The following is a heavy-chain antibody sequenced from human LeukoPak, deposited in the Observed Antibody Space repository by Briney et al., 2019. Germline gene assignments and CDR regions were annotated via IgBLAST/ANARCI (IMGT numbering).Heavy chain of an antibody. CDR3: ARDPEFDGGHGFDH. V-gene: IGHV4-59*01. J-gene: IGHJ4*02. D-gene: IGHD4-23*01. Sequence: SEALSLTCSVSGGSLSNYYWNWIRQPPGKGLEWIGQIYYSGGTKYNPSLQSRVTISVDTSKTQFSLKLSSVTAADTAVYYCARDPEFDGGHGFDHWGQGTLVTVSS. CDR2: IYYSGGT. CDR1: GGSLSNYY.